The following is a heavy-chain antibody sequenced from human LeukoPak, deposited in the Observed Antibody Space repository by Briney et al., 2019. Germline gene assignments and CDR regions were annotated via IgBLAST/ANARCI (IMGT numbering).Heavy chain of an antibody. CDR2: INSDGSST. CDR1: GFTFSSYW. J-gene: IGHJ4*02. D-gene: IGHD7-27*01. Sequence: GGSLRLSCAASGFTFSSYWMHWVRQAPGKGLVWVSRINSDGSSTSYADSVKGRFTISRDNAKNSLYLQMNSLRADDTAVFYCARDADWGRYDCWGQGTLVTVSS. CDR3: ARDADWGRYDC. V-gene: IGHV3-74*01.